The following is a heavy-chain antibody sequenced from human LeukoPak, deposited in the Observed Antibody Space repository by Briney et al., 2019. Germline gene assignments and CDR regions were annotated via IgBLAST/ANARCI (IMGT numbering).Heavy chain of an antibody. V-gene: IGHV3-11*01. CDR3: ARVLRYCSGGNCYSGGLGYMDV. CDR1: GFTFSDYN. Sequence: GGSLGLSCAASGFTFSDYNMRWIRQAPGKGLEWVSSISRSGSTKYYADSVKGRFTISRDNAKNSLFLQMNSLRAEDTAVYYCARVLRYCSGGNCYSGGLGYMDVWGKGTTVTISS. D-gene: IGHD2-15*01. J-gene: IGHJ6*03. CDR2: ISRSGSTK.